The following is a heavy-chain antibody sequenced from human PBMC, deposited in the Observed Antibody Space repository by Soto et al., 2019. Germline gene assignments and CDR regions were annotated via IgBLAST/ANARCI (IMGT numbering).Heavy chain of an antibody. D-gene: IGHD1-26*01. Sequence: GASVKVSCKASGYTFTGYYMHWVRQAPGQGLEWMGWINPNSGGTNYAQKFQGWVTMTRDTSISTAYMELSRLRSDDTAVYYCATGQYSGSYFPFDYWGQGTLVTVSS. V-gene: IGHV1-2*04. CDR3: ATGQYSGSYFPFDY. J-gene: IGHJ4*02. CDR2: INPNSGGT. CDR1: GYTFTGYY.